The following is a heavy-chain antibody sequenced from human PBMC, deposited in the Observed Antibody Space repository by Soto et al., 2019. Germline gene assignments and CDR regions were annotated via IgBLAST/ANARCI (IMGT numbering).Heavy chain of an antibody. V-gene: IGHV3-15*07. D-gene: IGHD3-16*02. J-gene: IGHJ5*02. CDR3: TRDGTITFGGVLVPNWFDP. CDR2: IKSKTAGGLT. CDR1: GFTFINAC. Sequence: GGSLRRSGSGSGFTFINACMTWVRQAAGKWLQCVGRIKSKTAGGLTDYVASVKGTFTISRDDSKNTLYLQMNSLKTEETAMYYSTRDGTITFGGVLVPNWFDPCRKRPLVTVSS.